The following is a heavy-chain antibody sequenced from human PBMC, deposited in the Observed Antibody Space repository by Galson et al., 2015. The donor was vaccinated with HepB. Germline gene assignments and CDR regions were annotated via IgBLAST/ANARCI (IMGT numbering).Heavy chain of an antibody. CDR1: GYTFSDYY. D-gene: IGHD3/OR15-3a*01. CDR3: ARGDLGLKVFDV. J-gene: IGHJ3*01. CDR2: INPNSGAT. V-gene: IGHV1-2*02. Sequence: SVKVSCKASGYTFSDYYIHWVRQTPGQGLEWMGWINPNSGATNYAEKFQGRVTMAWDTSISTAYMELSRLRSDATAIYYCARGDLGLKVFDVWGQGTMVTVSS.